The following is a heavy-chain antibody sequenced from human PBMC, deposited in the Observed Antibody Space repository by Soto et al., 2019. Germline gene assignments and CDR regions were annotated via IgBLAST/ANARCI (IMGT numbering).Heavy chain of an antibody. V-gene: IGHV3-21*01. CDR1: GFTFSSYS. Sequence: GGSLRLSCAASGFTFSSYSMNWVRQAPGKGLEWVSSISSSSSYIYYADSVKGRFTISRDNAKNSLYLQMNSLRAEDTAVYYCARDFWVTPIPYFDYWGQGTLVTVSS. D-gene: IGHD2-21*02. CDR3: ARDFWVTPIPYFDY. J-gene: IGHJ4*02. CDR2: ISSSSSYI.